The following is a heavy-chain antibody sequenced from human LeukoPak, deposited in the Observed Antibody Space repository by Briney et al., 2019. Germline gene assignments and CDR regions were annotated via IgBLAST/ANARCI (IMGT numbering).Heavy chain of an antibody. CDR2: INSDGSST. V-gene: IGHV3-74*01. CDR1: GFTFSSYW. J-gene: IGHJ5*02. Sequence: GGSLRLSCAASGFTFSSYWMHWVRQAPGKGLVWVSRINSDGSSTSYADSVKGRFTISRDNAKNTLYLQMNSLRAEDTAVYYCARGQGYYGSGSYSTFDPWGQGTLVTVSS. D-gene: IGHD3-10*01. CDR3: ARGQGYYGSGSYSTFDP.